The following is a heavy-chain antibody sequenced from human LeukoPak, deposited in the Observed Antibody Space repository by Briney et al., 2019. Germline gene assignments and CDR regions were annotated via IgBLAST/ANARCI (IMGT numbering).Heavy chain of an antibody. V-gene: IGHV4-34*01. CDR2: INHSGST. J-gene: IGHJ6*02. CDR1: GGSFSGYY. CDR3: GRSGYDYGYYGMDV. Sequence: SETLSLTCAVYGGSFSGYYWSWIRQPPGKGLEWIGEINHSGSTNYNPSLKSRVTISVDTSKNQFSLKLSPVTAADTAVYYCGRSGYDYGYYGMDVWGQGTTVTVSS. D-gene: IGHD5-12*01.